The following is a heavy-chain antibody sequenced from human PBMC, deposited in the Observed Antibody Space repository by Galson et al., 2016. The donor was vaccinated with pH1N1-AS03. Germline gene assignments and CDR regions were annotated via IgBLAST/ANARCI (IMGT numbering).Heavy chain of an antibody. CDR1: GYIFTGFY. CDR3: ARDPRGPCTSATCPTTYYFGMDV. J-gene: IGHJ6*02. CDR2: INTDSGVT. D-gene: IGHD2-2*01. V-gene: IGHV1-2*04. Sequence: SVKVSCKASGYIFTGFYVHWVRLAPGQGLEWMGWINTDSGVTNYAQKFEAWVTMTRDTSVSTAYMELYGLKSDDTAVYYCARDPRGPCTSATCPTTYYFGMDVWGQGTTVIVSS.